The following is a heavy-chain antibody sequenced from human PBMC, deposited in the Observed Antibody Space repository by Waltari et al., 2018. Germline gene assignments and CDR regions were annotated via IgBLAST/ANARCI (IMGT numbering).Heavy chain of an antibody. CDR2: ISAYNGKT. Sequence: QVQLVQSGAEVMKPGASVTVSCKASGSTFTSYGISWVRQAPGQGLEWMGWISAYNGKTNDAKKLQCRVTMTTDTSTSTAYLELRSLRSDDTVGYYCASDTYTSYSSSWGTFDYWGQGTLVTVSS. CDR1: GSTFTSYG. D-gene: IGHD6-13*01. V-gene: IGHV1-18*01. CDR3: ASDTYTSYSSSWGTFDY. J-gene: IGHJ4*02.